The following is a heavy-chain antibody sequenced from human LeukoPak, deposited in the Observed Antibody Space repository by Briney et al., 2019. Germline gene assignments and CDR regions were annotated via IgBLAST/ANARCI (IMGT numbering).Heavy chain of an antibody. V-gene: IGHV3-48*02. CDR2: ISGRSSTI. D-gene: IGHD6-13*01. Sequence: PGGSLRLSCVASGFTFSSYDMNWVRQAPGKGLEWISYISGRSSTIYYAGSVKGRFTIYRDNAKNSLYLQMNSLRDEDTAVYYCARVSSHFDYWGQGTLVTVSS. J-gene: IGHJ4*02. CDR1: GFTFSSYD. CDR3: ARVSSHFDY.